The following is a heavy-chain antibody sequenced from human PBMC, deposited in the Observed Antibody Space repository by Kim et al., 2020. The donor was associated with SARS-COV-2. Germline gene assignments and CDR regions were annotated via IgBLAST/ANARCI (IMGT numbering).Heavy chain of an antibody. Sequence: NPSPKSRVTISVDTSKNQFALKLSSVTAADTAVYYCARGALGAPYYFDYWGQGTLVTVSS. J-gene: IGHJ4*02. CDR3: ARGALGAPYYFDY. V-gene: IGHV4-59*09.